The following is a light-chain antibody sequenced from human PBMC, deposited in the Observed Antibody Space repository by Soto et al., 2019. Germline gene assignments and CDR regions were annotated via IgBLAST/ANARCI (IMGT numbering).Light chain of an antibody. V-gene: IGLV2-11*01. CDR3: CSYAGTYTPVV. CDR1: GSDVGGYDY. CDR2: EVI. J-gene: IGLJ2*01. Sequence: QSVPTQPRSVSGSPGQSVTISCTGTGSDVGGYDYVSWYQQSPGKAPKHIIYEVIERPSGVPDRFSGSKSGNTASLTISGLEGEDEGDYFCCSYAGTYTPVVFGGGTKLTVL.